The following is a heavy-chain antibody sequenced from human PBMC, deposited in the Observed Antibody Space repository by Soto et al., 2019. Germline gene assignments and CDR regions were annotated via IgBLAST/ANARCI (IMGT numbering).Heavy chain of an antibody. CDR3: ARCHRDYFDY. CDR1: GGSISSGGYY. CDR2: IYYSGST. V-gene: IGHV4-31*03. J-gene: IGHJ4*02. Sequence: SETLSLTCTVSGGSISSGGYYWSWIRQHPGKGLEWIGYIYYSGSTYYNTSLKSRVTISVDTSKNQFSLKLSSVTAADTAVYYCARCHRDYFDYWGQGTLVTVSS.